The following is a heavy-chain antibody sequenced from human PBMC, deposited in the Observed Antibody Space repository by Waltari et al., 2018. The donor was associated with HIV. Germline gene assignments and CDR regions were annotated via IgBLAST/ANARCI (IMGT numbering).Heavy chain of an antibody. CDR1: GFTVSHNS. V-gene: IGHV3-66*02. D-gene: IGHD2-8*02. CDR3: ARGSTGRLQARGGYYGLDI. Sequence: VESGGALVQPGGSLRLSCVVSGFTVSHNSMVWDGQAPGEGLEGVSVIYSDGRTDYTDSAKGRFTISRDTSKNTVFLQMNSLRPDDTAVFYCARGSTGRLQARGGYYGLDIWGRGTTVTVSS. J-gene: IGHJ6*02. CDR2: IYSDGRT.